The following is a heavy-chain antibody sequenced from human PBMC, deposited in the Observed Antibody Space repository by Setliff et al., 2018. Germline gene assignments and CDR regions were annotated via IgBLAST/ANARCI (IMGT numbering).Heavy chain of an antibody. CDR3: ARAKMEESGKAQAGMDV. CDR2: ISSSSTYI. J-gene: IGHJ6*04. Sequence: GESLKISCAASGFTFSTYRMNWVRQAPGKGLEWVSTISSSSTYIYYAGSVKGRFTISRDNAKNTLHLQMDSLRAEDTAVYYCARAKMEESGKAQAGMDVWGKGTTVTVSS. V-gene: IGHV3-21*01. D-gene: IGHD6-13*01. CDR1: GFTFSTYR.